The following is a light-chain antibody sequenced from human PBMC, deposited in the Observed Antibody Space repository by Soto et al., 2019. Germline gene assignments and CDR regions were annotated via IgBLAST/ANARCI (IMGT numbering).Light chain of an antibody. V-gene: IGKV2-28*01. CDR2: LGS. CDR1: QSLLHTNGNTY. CDR3: MQPLQTPGT. J-gene: IGKJ1*01. Sequence: DIVMTQSPLSLPVTPGEAASISCRSSQSLLHTNGNTYLDWYVQKPGQSPQLLIYLGSNRASGAPDRFSGSGSGTDFTLKISRVEDEDVGVYYCMQPLQTPGTFGQGPKVDIK.